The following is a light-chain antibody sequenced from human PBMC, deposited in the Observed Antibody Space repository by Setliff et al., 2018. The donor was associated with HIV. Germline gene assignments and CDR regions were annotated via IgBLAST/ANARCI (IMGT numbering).Light chain of an antibody. V-gene: IGLV1-44*01. CDR3: AAWDDSVSAYV. J-gene: IGLJ1*01. CDR2: SND. CDR1: SSNIGTNT. Sequence: QSVLTQPPSASGTPGQSVTISCAGSSSNIGTNTVNWYQQLPGAAPRLPIYSNDQRPSGVPDRFSGSRSGSSASLAISGLQSEDEADYYCAAWDDSVSAYVFGAGTKVTVL.